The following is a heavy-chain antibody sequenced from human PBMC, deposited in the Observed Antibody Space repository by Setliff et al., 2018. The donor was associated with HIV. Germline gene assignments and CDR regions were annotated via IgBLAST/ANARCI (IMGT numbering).Heavy chain of an antibody. CDR2: IKQDESEE. V-gene: IGHV3-7*03. Sequence: GFLRLSCAASGFTFSSHWMSWVRQAPGKGLEWVANIKQDESEEWYADSVKGRLTISRDNTKNSLYLQINSLSAEDTAVYYCSAFEMWGQGTMVTVSS. J-gene: IGHJ3*02. CDR1: GFTFSSHW. CDR3: SAFEM.